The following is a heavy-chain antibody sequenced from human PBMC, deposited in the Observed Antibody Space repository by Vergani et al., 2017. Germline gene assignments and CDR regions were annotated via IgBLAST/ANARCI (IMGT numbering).Heavy chain of an antibody. CDR2: ISSSSSTI. CDR3: ARARGLWELHYFDY. Sequence: EVQLVESGGGLVQPGGSLRLSCAASGFTFSSYSMNWVRQAPGKGLEWVSYISSSSSTIYYADSVKGRFTISRDNAKNSLYLQMNSLRAEDTAVYYCARARGLWELHYFDYWGQGTLVTVSS. J-gene: IGHJ4*02. CDR1: GFTFSSYS. V-gene: IGHV3-48*01. D-gene: IGHD1-26*01.